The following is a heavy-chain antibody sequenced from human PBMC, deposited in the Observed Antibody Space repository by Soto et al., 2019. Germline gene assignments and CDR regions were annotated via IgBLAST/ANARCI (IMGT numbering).Heavy chain of an antibody. CDR3: ARVYVFSIVATMVAFDI. CDR1: GFTFSSYS. CDR2: ISSSSSYI. Sequence: PGGSLRLSCAASGFTFSSYSMNWVRQAPGKGLEWVSSISSSSSYIYYADSVKGRFTISRDNAKNSLYLQMNSLRAEDTAVYYCARVYVFSIVATMVAFDIWGQGTMVTVSS. D-gene: IGHD5-12*01. J-gene: IGHJ3*02. V-gene: IGHV3-21*01.